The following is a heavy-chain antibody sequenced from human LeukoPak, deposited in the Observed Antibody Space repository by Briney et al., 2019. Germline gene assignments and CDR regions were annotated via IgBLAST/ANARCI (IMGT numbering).Heavy chain of an antibody. D-gene: IGHD6-13*01. CDR2: IYYSGST. CDR3: ARGCSAGTPHNWFDP. CDR1: GGSISSSSYF. J-gene: IGHJ5*02. V-gene: IGHV4-61*05. Sequence: QSSETLSLTCSVSGGSISSSSYFWGWIRQPPGKGLEWIGYIYYSGSTNYNPSLKSRVTISVDTSKNQFSLKLSSVTAADTAVYYCARGCSAGTPHNWFDPWGQGTLVTVSS.